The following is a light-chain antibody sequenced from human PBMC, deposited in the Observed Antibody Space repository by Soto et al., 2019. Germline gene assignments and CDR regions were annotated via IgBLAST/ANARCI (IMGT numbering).Light chain of an antibody. Sequence: QSVLTQPPSVSASPGQKVTISCSGSSSNIGNNYVSWYQQLPGTAPKLLIYETAKRPSGIPDRFSGAKSGTSAALGITGRQPGDEADDYCGTWDSSLSAVVFGGGTKVTVL. CDR2: ETA. CDR3: GTWDSSLSAVV. V-gene: IGLV1-51*02. CDR1: SSNIGNNY. J-gene: IGLJ2*01.